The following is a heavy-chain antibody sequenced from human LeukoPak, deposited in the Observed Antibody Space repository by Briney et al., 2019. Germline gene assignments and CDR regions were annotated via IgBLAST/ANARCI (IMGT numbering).Heavy chain of an antibody. CDR3: AKPKTWIQLWFDFDY. Sequence: GGSLRLSCAASGFTFSSYAMSWVRQAPGKGLEWVSAISGSGGSTYYADSVKGRFTIPRDNSKNTLYLQMNSLRAEDTAVYYCAKPKTWIQLWFDFDYWGQGTLVTVSS. V-gene: IGHV3-23*01. D-gene: IGHD5-18*01. J-gene: IGHJ4*02. CDR2: ISGSGGST. CDR1: GFTFSSYA.